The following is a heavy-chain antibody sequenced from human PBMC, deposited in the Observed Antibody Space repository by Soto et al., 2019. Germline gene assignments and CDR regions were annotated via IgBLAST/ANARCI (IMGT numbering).Heavy chain of an antibody. CDR3: ARDGRSSSYDY. D-gene: IGHD6-13*01. CDR2: IIPNFGTP. Sequence: QVQLVQPGAEVKKPGSSVKVSCKSSGGTFSSYGINWVRQAPGQGPEWMGMIIPNFGTPKYAQKFQGRVTITADESTSTSYMELSSLRSEDTAMYYCARDGRSSSYDYWGQGTLVTVSS. J-gene: IGHJ4*02. V-gene: IGHV1-69*18. CDR1: GGTFSSYG.